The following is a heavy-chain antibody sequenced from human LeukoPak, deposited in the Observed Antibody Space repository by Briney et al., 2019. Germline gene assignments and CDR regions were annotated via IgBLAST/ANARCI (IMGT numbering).Heavy chain of an antibody. J-gene: IGHJ4*02. CDR2: IIPIFGTA. V-gene: IGHV1-69*13. Sequence: SVKVSCKASGYTFTSYGISWVRQAPGQGLEWMGGIIPIFGTANYAQKFQGRVTITADESTSTAYMELSSLRSEDTAVYYCARVLDGYNSFLDYWGQGTLVTVSS. CDR1: GYTFTSYG. D-gene: IGHD5-24*01. CDR3: ARVLDGYNSFLDY.